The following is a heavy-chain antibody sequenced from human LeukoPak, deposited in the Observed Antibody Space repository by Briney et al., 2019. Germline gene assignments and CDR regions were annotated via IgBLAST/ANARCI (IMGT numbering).Heavy chain of an antibody. CDR2: INGDGSST. CDR1: GFTFSNCW. D-gene: IGHD3-22*01. CDR3: AREYYYDSSGFE. V-gene: IGHV3-74*01. J-gene: IGHJ4*02. Sequence: GESLRLSCAASGFTFSNCWMHWVRQAPGKGLVWVSHINGDGSSTSYADSVKGRFTISRDNAKNTLYLQMNSLRAEDTAVYYCAREYYYDSSGFEWGQGTLVTVSS.